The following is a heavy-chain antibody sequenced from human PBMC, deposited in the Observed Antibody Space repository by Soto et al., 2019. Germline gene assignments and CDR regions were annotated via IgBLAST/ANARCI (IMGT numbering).Heavy chain of an antibody. CDR1: GGTLSSYT. CDR3: AAIYCSGGSCYVDY. J-gene: IGHJ4*02. Sequence: GASVKVSCKASGGTLSSYTISWVRQAPGQGLEWMGRIIPILGIANYAQKFQGRVTITADKSTSTAYMELSSLRSEDTAVYYCAAIYCSGGSCYVDYWGQGTLVTVSS. CDR2: IIPILGIA. V-gene: IGHV1-69*02. D-gene: IGHD2-15*01.